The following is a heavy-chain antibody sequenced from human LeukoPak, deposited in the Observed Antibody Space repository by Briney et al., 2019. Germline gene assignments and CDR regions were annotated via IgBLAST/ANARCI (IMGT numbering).Heavy chain of an antibody. V-gene: IGHV3-15*01. Sequence: PGGSLRLSCAASGFTFSNAWMSWVRQAPGKGLEWVGRIKSKTDGGTTDYAAPVKGRFTISRDDSKNTLYLQMNSLKTEDTAVYYCTARIAVADTLFDYWGQGTLVTVSS. J-gene: IGHJ4*02. D-gene: IGHD6-19*01. CDR3: TARIAVADTLFDY. CDR2: IKSKTDGGTT. CDR1: GFTFSNAW.